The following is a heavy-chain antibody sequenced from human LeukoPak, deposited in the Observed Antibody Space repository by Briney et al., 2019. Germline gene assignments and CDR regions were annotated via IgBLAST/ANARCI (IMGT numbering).Heavy chain of an antibody. Sequence: SQTLSLTCAISGDSVSSNSAAWNWIRQSPSRGLEWLGRTYYRSKWYNDYAVSVKSRITINPDTSKNQFSLQLNSVTPEDTAVYYCARSAVGGGISMGYYYYYYYGMDVWGQGTTVTVSS. J-gene: IGHJ6*02. CDR2: TYYRSKWYN. D-gene: IGHD2-15*01. V-gene: IGHV6-1*01. CDR3: ARSAVGGGISMGYYYYYYYGMDV. CDR1: GDSVSSNSAA.